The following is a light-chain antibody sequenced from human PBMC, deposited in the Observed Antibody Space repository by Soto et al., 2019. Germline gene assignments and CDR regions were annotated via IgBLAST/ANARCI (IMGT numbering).Light chain of an antibody. Sequence: DIQMTQSPSTLSASVGETVTITCRASQTTNNWLAWYQHKPGKAPELLIYDVSTLESGVPSRFSGSGSGTELTLTISSLQPDDFATYYCQQSRTFGQGTKLEIK. J-gene: IGKJ2*01. CDR1: QTTNNW. CDR3: QQSRT. CDR2: DVS. V-gene: IGKV1-5*01.